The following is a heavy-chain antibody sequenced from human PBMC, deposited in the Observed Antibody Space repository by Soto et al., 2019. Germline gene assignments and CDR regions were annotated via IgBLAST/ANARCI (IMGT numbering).Heavy chain of an antibody. CDR2: INTGNGNT. CDR3: ARGEQLYHYYYGMDV. D-gene: IGHD3-3*01. J-gene: IGHJ6*02. CDR1: GYSFTTHA. V-gene: IGHV1-3*04. Sequence: ASVKVSCKASGYSFTTHAMIWVRKAPGQRPEWMGWINTGNGNTRYSPKFQGRVNITRDTSASTAYMELSSLKSEDTAVYYCARGEQLYHYYYGMDVWGQGSTVTGSS.